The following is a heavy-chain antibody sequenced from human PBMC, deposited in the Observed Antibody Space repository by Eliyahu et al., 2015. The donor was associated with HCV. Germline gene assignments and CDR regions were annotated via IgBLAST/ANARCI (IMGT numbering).Heavy chain of an antibody. CDR1: GFXFRXYE. Sequence: EVQLVESGGGLVQPGGSLRLSCAASGFXFRXYEMXWVRRAPGKGLEGVSYISSSXSTIYYADSVKGRFTISRDNAKNSLYLQMNSLRAEDTAVYYCARGGTGYSNYGYYYYYHGMDVWGQGTTVTVSS. V-gene: IGHV3-48*03. CDR2: ISSSXSTI. D-gene: IGHD4-11*01. J-gene: IGHJ6*02. CDR3: ARGGTGYSNYGYYYYYHGMDV.